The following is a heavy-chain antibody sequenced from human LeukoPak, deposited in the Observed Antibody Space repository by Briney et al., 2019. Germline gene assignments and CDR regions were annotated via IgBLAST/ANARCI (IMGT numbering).Heavy chain of an antibody. Sequence: PGRSLRLSCAASGFTFSSYAMHWVRQAPGKGLEWVAVISYDGSNKYYADSVKGRFTISRDNSKNTLYLQMNSLRAEDTAVYYCARVIRYFDWLPIRPHYYYYYGMDVWGQGTTVTVSS. CDR2: ISYDGSNK. CDR3: ARVIRYFDWLPIRPHYYYYYGMDV. J-gene: IGHJ6*02. V-gene: IGHV3-30-3*01. CDR1: GFTFSSYA. D-gene: IGHD3-9*01.